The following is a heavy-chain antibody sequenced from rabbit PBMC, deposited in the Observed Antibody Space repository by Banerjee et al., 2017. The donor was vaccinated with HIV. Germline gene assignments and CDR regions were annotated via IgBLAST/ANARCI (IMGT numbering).Heavy chain of an antibody. D-gene: IGHD2-1*01. V-gene: IGHV1S45*01. CDR3: ARGGYSDYGRLDL. CDR2: IYFGSSDST. CDR1: GFSFSGGYD. Sequence: QEQLEESGGDLVEPEGSLTLTCTASGFSFSGGYDMCWVRQAPGKGLEWIACIYFGSSDSTYYASWAKGRFTISKTSSTTVTLQMPSLTAADTATYFCARGGYSDYGRLDLWGPGTLVTVS. J-gene: IGHJ6*01.